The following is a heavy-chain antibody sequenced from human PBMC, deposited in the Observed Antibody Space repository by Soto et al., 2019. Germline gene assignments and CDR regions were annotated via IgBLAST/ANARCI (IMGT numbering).Heavy chain of an antibody. V-gene: IGHV4-31*03. J-gene: IGHJ6*02. CDR3: ARELASVVAASVGGMDV. CDR1: GGSISSGGYY. D-gene: IGHD2-15*01. Sequence: KTSETLSLTCTVSGGSISSGGYYWSWIRQHPGKGLEWIGYIYYSGSTYYNPSLKSRVTISVDTSKNQFSLKLSSVTAADTAVYYCARELASVVAASVGGMDVWGQGTTVTVSS. CDR2: IYYSGST.